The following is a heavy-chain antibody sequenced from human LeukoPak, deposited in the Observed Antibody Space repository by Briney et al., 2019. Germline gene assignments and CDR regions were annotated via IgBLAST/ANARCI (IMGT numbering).Heavy chain of an antibody. Sequence: ASVKVPCTASGGTFSSYTISWVRQAPGQGREWMGRIIPRLGIANHVRNIKGRVTNFADKSTSTAYMELSSLRSEVTAVYYWAILGEDCGSTSWLDDWGQGTLVTVSS. CDR2: IIPRLGIA. V-gene: IGHV1-69*02. CDR3: AILGEDCGSTSWLDD. D-gene: IGHD2-2*01. CDR1: GGTFSSYT. J-gene: IGHJ4*02.